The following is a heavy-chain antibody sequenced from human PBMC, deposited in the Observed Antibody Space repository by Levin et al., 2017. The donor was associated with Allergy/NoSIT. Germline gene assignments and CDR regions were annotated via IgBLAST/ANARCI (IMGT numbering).Heavy chain of an antibody. Sequence: ASVKVSCKSSGYTFTDYYIHWVRQAPGQGLEWMGWINPNRANTNYAQNFKGRVSMTRDTSTFTAYMELKRLTSDDSAVYYCARETRVVHTFGHWAFDPWGQGTLVTVSS. CDR3: ARETRVVHTFGHWAFDP. V-gene: IGHV1-2*02. D-gene: IGHD2-15*01. CDR1: GYTFTDYY. J-gene: IGHJ5*02. CDR2: INPNRANT.